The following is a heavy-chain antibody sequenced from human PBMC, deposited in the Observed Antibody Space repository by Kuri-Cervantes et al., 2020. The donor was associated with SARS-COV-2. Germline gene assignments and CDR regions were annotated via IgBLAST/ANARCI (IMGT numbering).Heavy chain of an antibody. J-gene: IGHJ4*02. Sequence: GGSLRLSCRASGFRLGDYVVSWFRQAPGKGLEWVGRIQGKIDGGTSDYAAPMKGRFTISRDDSKNTLYLQMNSLKTEDTGVYYCTPDRWEESGWGQGTLVTVSS. D-gene: IGHD1-26*01. CDR3: TPDRWEESG. V-gene: IGHV3-15*01. CDR2: IQGKIDGGTS. CDR1: GFRLGDYV.